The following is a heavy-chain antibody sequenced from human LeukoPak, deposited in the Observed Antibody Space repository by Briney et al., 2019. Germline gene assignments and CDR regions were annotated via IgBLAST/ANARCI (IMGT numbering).Heavy chain of an antibody. J-gene: IGHJ5*01. CDR2: ISPGGEET. D-gene: IGHD4-17*01. CDR1: GFTFSSFA. CDR3: AKQYIVTSWYWFGS. Sequence: PGGSLRLSCSASGFTFSSFAMNWVRQAPGKGLERVSSISPGGEETYYADSVEGRFTISRDNSKNTLSLQMNSLRAEDTAVYYCAKQYIVTSWYWFGSWGQGTLVTVSS. V-gene: IGHV3-23*01.